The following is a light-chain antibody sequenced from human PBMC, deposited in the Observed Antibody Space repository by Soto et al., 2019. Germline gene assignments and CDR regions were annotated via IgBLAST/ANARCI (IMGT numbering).Light chain of an antibody. CDR2: GAS. CDR3: QEYNNRPSA. Sequence: EIVMTQSPATLSVSPGERVTLSCMASKGVAGNLAWYQQKPGQAPRLLIYGASTRATGIPARFSGSGSGAEYTRTISGLQSAGFAVGYGQEYNNRPSAFGQGTKVEIE. J-gene: IGKJ1*01. CDR1: KGVAGN. V-gene: IGKV3-15*01.